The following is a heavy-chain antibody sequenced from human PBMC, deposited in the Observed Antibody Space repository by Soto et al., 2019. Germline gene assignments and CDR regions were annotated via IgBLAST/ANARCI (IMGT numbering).Heavy chain of an antibody. D-gene: IGHD3-3*01. CDR2: ISYDGSNK. CDR3: ARGEDLEWLFRLDY. J-gene: IGHJ4*02. Sequence: SLRLSCAASGFTFSSYAMHWVRQAPGKGLEWVAVISYDGSNKYYADSVKGRFTISRDNSKNTLYLQMNSLRAEDTAVYYCARGEDLEWLFRLDYWGQGTLVTVSS. V-gene: IGHV3-30-3*01. CDR1: GFTFSSYA.